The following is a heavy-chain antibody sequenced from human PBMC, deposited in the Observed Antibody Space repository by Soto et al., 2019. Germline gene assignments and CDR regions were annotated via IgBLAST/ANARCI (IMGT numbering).Heavy chain of an antibody. CDR2: IYPGDSDI. CDR1: GYDFTSDY. J-gene: IGHJ6*02. V-gene: IGHV5-51*01. CDR3: ARGYCSSTSCYSHYYYYYGMDV. D-gene: IGHD2-2*02. Sequence: GESLKISCQGSGYDFTSDYIAWVRQMPGKGLEWMGIIYPGDSDIKYSPSFQGQVTISADKSISTAYLQWSSLKASDTAMYYCARGYCSSTSCYSHYYYYYGMDVWGQGTTVTVSS.